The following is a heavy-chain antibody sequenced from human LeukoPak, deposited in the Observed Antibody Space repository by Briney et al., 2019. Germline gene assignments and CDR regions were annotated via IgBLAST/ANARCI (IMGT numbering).Heavy chain of an antibody. D-gene: IGHD5-18*01. CDR2: IYYSGST. Sequence: SETLSLTCTVSGGSISSYYWSWIRQPPGKGLEWIGYIYYSGSTNYNPSLKSRVTISVDTSKNQFSLKLSSVTAADTAVYYGARDRGYSYGRYFDLWGRGTLVTVSS. V-gene: IGHV4-59*12. CDR1: GGSISSYY. J-gene: IGHJ2*01. CDR3: ARDRGYSYGRYFDL.